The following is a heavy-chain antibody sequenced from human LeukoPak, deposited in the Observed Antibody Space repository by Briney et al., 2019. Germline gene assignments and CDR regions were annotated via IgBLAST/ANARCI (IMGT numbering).Heavy chain of an antibody. V-gene: IGHV4-4*07. CDR3: ARHQRKLLWFGEFTYYFDY. J-gene: IGHJ4*02. CDR2: IYTSGST. D-gene: IGHD3-10*01. Sequence: SETLSLTCTVSGGSISSYYWSWIRQPAGKGLEWIGRIYTSGSTNYNPSLKSRVTMSVDTSKNQFSLKLSSVTAADTAVYYCARHQRKLLWFGEFTYYFDYWGQGTLVTVSS. CDR1: GGSISSYY.